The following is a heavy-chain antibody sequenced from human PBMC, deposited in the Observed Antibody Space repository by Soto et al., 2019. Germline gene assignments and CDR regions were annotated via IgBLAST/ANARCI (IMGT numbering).Heavy chain of an antibody. V-gene: IGHV4-4*02. CDR1: GGSISNGDW. Sequence: QVQLQESGPGLVRPSGTVSLTCAVSGGSISNGDWRSWVRQPPGKGLEWIGEIHHSGSTNYNPSLKSPVTMSVVPSKNLFSLTLNSVTAADTAFYYCARDQGSHPGEWGQGTLVSVSS. D-gene: IGHD6-13*01. J-gene: IGHJ4*02. CDR2: IHHSGST. CDR3: ARDQGSHPGE.